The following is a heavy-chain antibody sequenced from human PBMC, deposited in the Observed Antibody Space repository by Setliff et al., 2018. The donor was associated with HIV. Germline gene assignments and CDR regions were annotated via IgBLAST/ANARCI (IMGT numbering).Heavy chain of an antibody. CDR2: IRSSGDT. J-gene: IGHJ4*02. Sequence: PSETLSLTCIVSGVSTISSSSSYYWGWIRQSPGKGLEWIASIRSSGDTYYNPSLQSRVIISVDTSNNQISLKLTSVTAADTAVYYCTIPASSLAPNWGRGTQVTVSS. V-gene: IGHV4-39*01. CDR1: GVSTISSSSSYY. CDR3: TIPASSLAPN.